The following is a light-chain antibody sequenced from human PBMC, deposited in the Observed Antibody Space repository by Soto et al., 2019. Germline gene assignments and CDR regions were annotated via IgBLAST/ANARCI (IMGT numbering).Light chain of an antibody. CDR1: QSVLYSSNNKNY. Sequence: DIVMTQSPDSLAVSLGERANINCKSSQSVLYSSNNKNYLAWYQQKPGQPPKLLIYWASTRESGVRDRFSGSGSETDFTLTISSLQAEDVAVYYCQQYYSTPPTFGQGTKVEIK. V-gene: IGKV4-1*01. CDR3: QQYYSTPPT. CDR2: WAS. J-gene: IGKJ1*01.